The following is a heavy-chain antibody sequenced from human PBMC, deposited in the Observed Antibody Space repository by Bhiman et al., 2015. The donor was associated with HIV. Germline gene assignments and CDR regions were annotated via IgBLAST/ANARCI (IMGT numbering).Heavy chain of an antibody. CDR3: TSHDKERGDY. Sequence: EVQLVESGGGLVQPGGSLKLSCAASGFTFSGSAMHWVRQASGKGLEWVGRIRSKANSYATAYAASVKGRFTISRDDSKNTAYLQMNSLKTEDTAVYYCTSHDKERGDYWGQGTLVTVSS. CDR1: GFTFSGSA. CDR2: IRSKANSYAT. V-gene: IGHV3-73*02. J-gene: IGHJ4*02. D-gene: IGHD3-9*01.